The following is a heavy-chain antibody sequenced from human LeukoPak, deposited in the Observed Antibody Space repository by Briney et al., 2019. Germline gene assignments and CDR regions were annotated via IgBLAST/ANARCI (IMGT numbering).Heavy chain of an antibody. J-gene: IGHJ5*02. Sequence: ASVKVSCKASGYTFTSYYMHWVRQAPGQGLEWMGIINPSGGSTSYAQKFQGRVTMTRDMSTSTVYMELSSLRAEDTAVYYCARERYDEQQLPRINWFDPWGQGTLVTVSS. V-gene: IGHV1-46*01. CDR1: GYTFTSYY. CDR3: ARERYDEQQLPRINWFDP. CDR2: INPSGGST. D-gene: IGHD6-13*01.